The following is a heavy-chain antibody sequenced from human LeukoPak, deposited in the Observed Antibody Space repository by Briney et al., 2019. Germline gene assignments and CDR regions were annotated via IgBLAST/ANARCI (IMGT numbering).Heavy chain of an antibody. J-gene: IGHJ4*02. CDR2: ISYDGSNK. D-gene: IGHD3-10*01. CDR3: ARGRWEFHFDY. Sequence: GRSLRLSCAASGFTFSSYAMHWVRQAPGKGLEWVAVISYDGSNKYYADSVKGRFTISRDNSKNTLYLQMNSLRAEDTAVYYCARGRWEFHFDYWGQGTLVTVSS. CDR1: GFTFSSYA. V-gene: IGHV3-30*04.